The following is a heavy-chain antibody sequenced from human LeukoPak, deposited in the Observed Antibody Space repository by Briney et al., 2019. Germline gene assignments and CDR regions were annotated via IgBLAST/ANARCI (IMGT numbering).Heavy chain of an antibody. CDR3: ARGDGRGRSDGAT. Sequence: PGESLRLSCAASGFNFNSYMGWVRQAPEDGLEWVAIINRDETDIYYVDSVKGRFTISRDNAKSSLFLEMNSLRVEDTGVYYCARGDGRGRSDGATWGPGTLATVSS. J-gene: IGHJ1*01. CDR2: INRDETDI. V-gene: IGHV3-7*01. D-gene: IGHD6-19*01. CDR1: GFNFNSY.